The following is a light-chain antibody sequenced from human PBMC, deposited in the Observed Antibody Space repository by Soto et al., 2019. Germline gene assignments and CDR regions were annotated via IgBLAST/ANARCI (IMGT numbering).Light chain of an antibody. J-gene: IGKJ1*01. V-gene: IGKV1-9*01. CDR1: QDISGY. Sequence: DIHLAQSPSFLSASVGDRVTITCRASQDISGYLAWYQQKPGKAPQLLIYATSTLQYGVPSRFSGSGSGIDFTLTIIGVQPEDCATYCCKELDSSPPGTFVQGTKV. CDR2: ATS. CDR3: KELDSSPPGT.